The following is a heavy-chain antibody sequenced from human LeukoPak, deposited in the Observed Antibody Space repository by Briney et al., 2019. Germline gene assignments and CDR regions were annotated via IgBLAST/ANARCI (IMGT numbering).Heavy chain of an antibody. D-gene: IGHD2-2*01. CDR1: GFTFSSYA. CDR2: ISYDGNHE. Sequence: GGSLRLSCAASGFTFSSYAMHWVRQAPGKGLEWVAIISYDGNHEQLADSVRGRLTISRDNSKNTLYLQMNSLRPEDTAVYYCARDGSWGVPAVTPPFPMDVWGQGTTVTVSS. CDR3: ARDGSWGVPAVTPPFPMDV. V-gene: IGHV3-30*04. J-gene: IGHJ6*02.